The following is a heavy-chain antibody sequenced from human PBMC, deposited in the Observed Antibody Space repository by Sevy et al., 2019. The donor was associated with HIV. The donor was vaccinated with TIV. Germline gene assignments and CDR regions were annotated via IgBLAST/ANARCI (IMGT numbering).Heavy chain of an antibody. V-gene: IGHV4-4*02. J-gene: IGHJ5*02. CDR1: GGSISSSNW. CDR3: ARRITIFGVVSVGWFDP. CDR2: IYHSGST. D-gene: IGHD3-3*01. Sequence: SETLSLTCAVSGGSISSSNWWSWVRQPPGKGLEWIGEIYHSGSTNYNPSLKSRVTISVDKSKNQFSLKMSSVTAADTAVYYCARRITIFGVVSVGWFDPWGQGTLVTVSS.